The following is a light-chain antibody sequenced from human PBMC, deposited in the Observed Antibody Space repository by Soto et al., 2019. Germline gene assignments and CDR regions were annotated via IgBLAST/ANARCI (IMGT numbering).Light chain of an antibody. CDR1: SSDVGGYNY. CDR3: SSYTTSYTHV. Sequence: QSALTQPASVSGSPGQSITISCTGTSSDVGGYNYVSWYQHHPGKVPKLMIYEVSNRPSGISNRFSGSKSGNTASLTISGLQSEDEADYYCSSYTTSYTHVFGGGTKLTVL. V-gene: IGLV2-14*01. J-gene: IGLJ2*01. CDR2: EVS.